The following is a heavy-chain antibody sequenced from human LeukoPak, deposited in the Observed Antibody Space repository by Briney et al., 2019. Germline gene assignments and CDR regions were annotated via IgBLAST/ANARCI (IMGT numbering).Heavy chain of an antibody. V-gene: IGHV3-48*03. Sequence: PGGSLRLSCAASGFTFSSYEMNWVRQAPGKGLEWVSDISSIGSTRYYADSVKGRFTISRDNSKNTLFLQMNSLRPEDTGVYFCAKPSGNCVDYWGQGTLVTVSS. CDR1: GFTFSSYE. D-gene: IGHD1-26*01. CDR3: AKPSGNCVDY. J-gene: IGHJ4*02. CDR2: ISSIGSTR.